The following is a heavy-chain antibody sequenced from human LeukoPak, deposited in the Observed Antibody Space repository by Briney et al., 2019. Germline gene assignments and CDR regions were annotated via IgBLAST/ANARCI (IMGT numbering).Heavy chain of an antibody. V-gene: IGHV3-11*01. Sequence: PGRSLRLSCAASGFTFSDYYMSWIRQAPGKGLEWVSYISSSGSTIYYTDSVKGRFTISRDNTKNSLYLQMNSLRAEDTAVYHCVRGSRSSEYYFDYWGQGTLVTVSS. J-gene: IGHJ4*02. D-gene: IGHD6-6*01. CDR2: ISSSGSTI. CDR1: GFTFSDYY. CDR3: VRGSRSSEYYFDY.